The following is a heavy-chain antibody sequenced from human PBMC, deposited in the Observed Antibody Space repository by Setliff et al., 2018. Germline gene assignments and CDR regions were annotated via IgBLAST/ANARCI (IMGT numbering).Heavy chain of an antibody. D-gene: IGHD6-13*01. J-gene: IGHJ5*02. CDR3: ARGGGVAAAAWFDP. CDR2: MYTSGTT. CDR1: RGSISSSY. Sequence: PSETLSLTCTVSRGSISSSYWSWIRLPPGKGLEWIGYMYTSGTTEYNPSLNSRVTMSLDTSKNQFSLNLSSVTAADTAVYYCARGGGVAAAAWFDPWGQGTLVTGSS. V-gene: IGHV4-4*08.